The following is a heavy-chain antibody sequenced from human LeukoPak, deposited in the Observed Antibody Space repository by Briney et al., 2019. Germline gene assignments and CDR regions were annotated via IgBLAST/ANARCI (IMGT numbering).Heavy chain of an antibody. V-gene: IGHV3-11*04. CDR1: GFTCSDYY. CDR2: ISSSGSTI. CDR3: AELGITMIGGV. Sequence: GGSLRLSCAASGFTCSDYYMSWIRQAPGQGLEWVSYISSSGSTIYYADSVKGRFTSSRDNAKNSLYLQMNSLRAEDTAVYYCAELGITMIGGVWGKGTTVTIPS. D-gene: IGHD3-10*02. J-gene: IGHJ6*04.